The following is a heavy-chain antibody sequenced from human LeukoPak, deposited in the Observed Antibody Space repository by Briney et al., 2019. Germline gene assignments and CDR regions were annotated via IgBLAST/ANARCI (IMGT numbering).Heavy chain of an antibody. Sequence: GGSLRLSCAASGFTFSSYSMNWVRQAPGKGLEWVSSISSSSSYIYYADSVKGRFTISRDNATNSLYLQMNSLRAADTAVYYCARSRDYYDSSGYPAWGQGTLVTVSS. J-gene: IGHJ5*02. CDR3: ARSRDYYDSSGYPA. CDR2: ISSSSSYI. D-gene: IGHD3-22*01. V-gene: IGHV3-21*01. CDR1: GFTFSSYS.